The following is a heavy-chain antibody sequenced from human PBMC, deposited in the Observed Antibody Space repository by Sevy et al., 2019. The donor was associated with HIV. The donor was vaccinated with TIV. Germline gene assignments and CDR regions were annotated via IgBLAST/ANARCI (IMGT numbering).Heavy chain of an antibody. D-gene: IGHD2-2*01. V-gene: IGHV3-23*01. CDR1: GFTFSNYA. CDR3: AKVDVVVPVADYGMDV. Sequence: GGSLRLSCAASGFTFSNYAMSWVRQAPGKGLEWVSSISRSGGSTYYADSVKGRFTISRDNSKNTLYLQMNSLRAEDTAVYYCAKVDVVVPVADYGMDVWGQGTTVTAS. J-gene: IGHJ6*02. CDR2: ISRSGGST.